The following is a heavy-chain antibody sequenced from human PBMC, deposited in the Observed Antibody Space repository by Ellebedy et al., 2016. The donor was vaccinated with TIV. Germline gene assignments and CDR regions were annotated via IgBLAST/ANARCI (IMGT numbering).Heavy chain of an antibody. Sequence: ASVKVSCKASGYTFTSYDINWVRQATGQGLEWMGWMNPNSGNTGYAQNFQGRVTMTRNTSVSTAYMELSSLRSDDTAVYYCARQEMATIGDAFDIWGQGTMVTVSS. CDR3: ARQEMATIGDAFDI. V-gene: IGHV1-8*01. J-gene: IGHJ3*02. CDR1: GYTFTSYD. D-gene: IGHD5-24*01. CDR2: MNPNSGNT.